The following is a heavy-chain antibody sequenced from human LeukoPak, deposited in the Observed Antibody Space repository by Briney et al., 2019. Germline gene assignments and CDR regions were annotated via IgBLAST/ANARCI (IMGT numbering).Heavy chain of an antibody. J-gene: IGHJ3*02. CDR2: IIPILGIA. V-gene: IGHV1-69*04. D-gene: IGHD2-21*01. Sequence: SVKVSCKASGGTFSSYAISWVRQAPGQGLEWMGRIIPILGIANYAQKFQGRVTITADKSTSTAYMELSSLRSEDTAAYYCARGMSMSPMWPGPAAFDIWGQGTMVTVSS. CDR3: ARGMSMSPMWPGPAAFDI. CDR1: GGTFSSYA.